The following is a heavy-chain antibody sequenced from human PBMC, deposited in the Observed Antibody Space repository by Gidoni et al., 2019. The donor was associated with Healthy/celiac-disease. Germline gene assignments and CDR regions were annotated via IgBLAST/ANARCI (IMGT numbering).Heavy chain of an antibody. CDR1: GYTLTSYY. D-gene: IGHD6-13*01. CDR2: INPSGGST. J-gene: IGHJ4*02. Sequence: QVQLVQSGAEVKKPGASVKVSCKASGYTLTSYYMHWVRQAPGQGLEWMGIINPSGGSTSYAQKFQGRVTMTRDTSTSTVYMELSSLRSEDTAVYYCAREAIAAAGIDYWGQGTLVTVSS. CDR3: AREAIAAAGIDY. V-gene: IGHV1-46*01.